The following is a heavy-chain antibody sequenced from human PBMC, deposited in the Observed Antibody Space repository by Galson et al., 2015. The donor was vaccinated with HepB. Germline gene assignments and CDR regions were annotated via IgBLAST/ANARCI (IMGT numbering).Heavy chain of an antibody. V-gene: IGHV3-23*01. J-gene: IGHJ4*02. CDR1: GFTFSTTD. Sequence: SLRLSCAASGFTFSTTDMSWVRQAPGKGLEWVSTITERGDVTYYGDSVRGRFTISRDNSRNTLYLQMNSLTAEDTAVYYRVKNSGIFGNWGQGALVTVSS. D-gene: IGHD2/OR15-2a*01. CDR3: VKNSGIFGN. CDR2: ITERGDVT.